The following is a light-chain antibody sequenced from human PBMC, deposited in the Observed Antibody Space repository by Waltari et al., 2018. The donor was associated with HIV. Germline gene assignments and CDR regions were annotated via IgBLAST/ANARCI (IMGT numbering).Light chain of an antibody. CDR2: GAS. J-gene: IGKJ1*01. CDR1: QSISSF. V-gene: IGKV1-39*01. Sequence: DIQMTQSPSSLSASVGDRVTITCRASQSISSFLNWFQHKPGKAPKPLIYGASSLRSGVPSRFSGSGSGTDFTLTISSLQPDDFATYYCQQSDKTPWTFGQGTQVEVK. CDR3: QQSDKTPWT.